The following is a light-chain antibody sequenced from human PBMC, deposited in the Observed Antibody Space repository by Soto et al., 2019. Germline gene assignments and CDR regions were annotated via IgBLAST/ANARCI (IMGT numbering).Light chain of an antibody. CDR1: QSVSSD. CDR2: GAS. J-gene: IGKJ1*01. CDR3: QQYNNWPPVT. Sequence: EIVLTQSPATLSLSPGERATLSCRASQSVSSDYLVWYQQKPGQAPRLLIYGASRRATGIPDRFSGSGSGTEFTLTISSLQSEDFAVYYCQQYNNWPPVTFGQGTKVDIK. V-gene: IGKV3D-15*01.